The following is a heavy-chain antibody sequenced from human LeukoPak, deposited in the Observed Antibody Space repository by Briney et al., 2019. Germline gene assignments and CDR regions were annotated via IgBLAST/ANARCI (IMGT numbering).Heavy chain of an antibody. CDR1: GGSISSSSYY. CDR2: IYYSGST. CDR3: ARDCGGDCWRHFQH. J-gene: IGHJ1*01. Sequence: SETLSLTCTVSGGSISSSSYYWGWIRQPPGKGLEWIGSIYYSGSTYYNPSLKSRVTISVDTSKNQFSLKLSSVTAADTAVYYCARDCGGDCWRHFQHWGQGTLVTVSS. D-gene: IGHD2-21*01. V-gene: IGHV4-39*02.